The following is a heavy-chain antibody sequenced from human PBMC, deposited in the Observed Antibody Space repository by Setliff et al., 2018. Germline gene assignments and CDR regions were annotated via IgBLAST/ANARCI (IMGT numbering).Heavy chain of an antibody. CDR1: GFTFGDYA. CDR2: IRSKAYGGTT. V-gene: IGHV3-49*04. CDR3: TYYCSSTSCYRDLDWFDP. Sequence: GGSLRLSCTASGFTFGDYAMGWVRQAPGKGLEWVGFIRSKAYGGTTEYAASVKGRFTISRDDSKSIAYLQMNSLKTEDTAVYYCTYYCSSTSCYRDLDWFDPWGQGTLVTVSS. J-gene: IGHJ5*02. D-gene: IGHD2-2*01.